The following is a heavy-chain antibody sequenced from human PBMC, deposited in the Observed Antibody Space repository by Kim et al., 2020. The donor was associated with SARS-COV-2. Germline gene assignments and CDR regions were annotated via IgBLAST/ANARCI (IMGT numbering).Heavy chain of an antibody. J-gene: IGHJ4*02. Sequence: YNPALKSGVTISVDTSKNQFSLKLSSVTAADTAVYYCARYDDFWSGYFNYWGQGTLVTVSS. D-gene: IGHD3-3*01. V-gene: IGHV4-4*09. CDR3: ARYDDFWSGYFNY.